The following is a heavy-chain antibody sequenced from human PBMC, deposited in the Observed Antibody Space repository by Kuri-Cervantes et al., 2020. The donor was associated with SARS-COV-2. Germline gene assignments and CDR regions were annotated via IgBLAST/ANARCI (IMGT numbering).Heavy chain of an antibody. D-gene: IGHD3-22*01. CDR2: ISSSGSTI. CDR3: ATVSDYYDSSGYILDFDY. Sequence: GGSLRLSCAASGFTFSSYEMNWVRQAPGKGLEWVSYISSSGSTIYYADSVKGRFTISRDNAKNSLYLQMNSLRAEDTAVYYCATVSDYYDSSGYILDFDYWGQGTLVTVSS. J-gene: IGHJ4*02. CDR1: GFTFSSYE. V-gene: IGHV3-48*03.